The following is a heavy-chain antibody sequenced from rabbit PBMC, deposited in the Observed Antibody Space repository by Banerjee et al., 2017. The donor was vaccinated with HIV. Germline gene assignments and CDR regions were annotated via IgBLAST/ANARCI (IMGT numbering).Heavy chain of an antibody. V-gene: IGHV1S47*01. Sequence: QEQLKETGGGLVQPGGSLTLSCKASGFSFSNNYMCWVRQAPGKGPEWIACIYAGSGSTYYASWAKGRFTITRSTSLNTVTLQMTSLTAADTASYFCARDSYDSNDYFNLWGPGTLVTVS. CDR1: GFSFSNNY. D-gene: IGHD5-1*01. J-gene: IGHJ4*01. CDR3: ARDSYDSNDYFNL. CDR2: IYAGSGST.